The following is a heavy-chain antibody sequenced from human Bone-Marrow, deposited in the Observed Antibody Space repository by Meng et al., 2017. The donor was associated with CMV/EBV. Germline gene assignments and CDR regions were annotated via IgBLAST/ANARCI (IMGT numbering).Heavy chain of an antibody. CDR1: GGSISSSSYY. D-gene: IGHD2-2*01. J-gene: IGHJ4*02. Sequence: SETLSLTCTVPGGSISSSSYYWGWIRQPPGKGLEWIGSNYYSGSTYYNPSVKGRVTISVDTSKNQFSLKLSSVTAADTAVYYCARHGARPRYCSSTSCREYYFDYWGQGTLVTVSS. CDR3: ARHGARPRYCSSTSCREYYFDY. CDR2: NYYSGST. V-gene: IGHV4-39*01.